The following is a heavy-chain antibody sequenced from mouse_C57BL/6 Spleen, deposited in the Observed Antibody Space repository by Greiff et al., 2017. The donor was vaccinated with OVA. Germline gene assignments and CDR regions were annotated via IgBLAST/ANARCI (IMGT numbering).Heavy chain of an antibody. CDR2: IDPETGGT. Sequence: QVQLKQSGAELVRPGASVTLSCKASGYTFTDYEMHWVKQTPVHGLEWIGAIDPETGGTAYNQKFKGKAILTADKSSSTAYMELRSLTSEDSAVYYCTRSGGYYESYYFDYWGQGTTLTVSS. CDR1: GYTFTDYE. D-gene: IGHD2-3*01. J-gene: IGHJ2*01. V-gene: IGHV1-15*01. CDR3: TRSGGYYESYYFDY.